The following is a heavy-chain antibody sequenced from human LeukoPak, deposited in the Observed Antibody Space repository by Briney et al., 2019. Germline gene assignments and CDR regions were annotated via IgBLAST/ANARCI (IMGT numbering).Heavy chain of an antibody. CDR1: GFTFSSYA. J-gene: IGHJ4*02. Sequence: GRSLRLSCTASGFTFSSYAMHWVRQAPGEGLQWVAVISFDGNTKFYGDSVKGRFTISRDNSKNTLYLRMNSLRAEDTALYYCAKDLVENYYGSGVTLDYWGQGTLVTVSS. CDR3: AKDLVENYYGSGVTLDY. V-gene: IGHV3-30*18. D-gene: IGHD3-10*01. CDR2: ISFDGNTK.